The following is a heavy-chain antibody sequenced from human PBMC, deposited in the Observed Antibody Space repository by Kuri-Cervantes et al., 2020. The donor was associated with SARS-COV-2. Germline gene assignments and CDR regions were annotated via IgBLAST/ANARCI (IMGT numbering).Heavy chain of an antibody. Sequence: SETLSLTCAVYGGSFSGYYWSWNRQPPGKGLEWIGEINHSGSTNYNPSLKSRVTISVDTSKNQFSLKLSSVTAADTAVYYCARGGRIAVAGILLPLYYYGMDVWGQGTTVTVSS. D-gene: IGHD6-19*01. CDR2: INHSGST. CDR1: GGSFSGYY. V-gene: IGHV4-34*01. CDR3: ARGGRIAVAGILLPLYYYGMDV. J-gene: IGHJ6*02.